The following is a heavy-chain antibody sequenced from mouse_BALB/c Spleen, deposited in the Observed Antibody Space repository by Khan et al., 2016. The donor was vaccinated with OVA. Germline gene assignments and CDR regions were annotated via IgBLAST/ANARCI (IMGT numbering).Heavy chain of an antibody. V-gene: IGHV1S56*01. Sequence: QVQLKQSGPELVKPGTLVKISCKASGYTFTSYDINWVKQRPGQGLEWIGWIYPGDDSTNYNEKFKGKATLTADKSSTTAYMQLSRLTSENSAGYCCAREGLRGVGLDYWGQGTSVTVSS. J-gene: IGHJ4*01. CDR2: IYPGDDST. CDR1: GYTFTSYD. CDR3: AREGLRGVGLDY. D-gene: IGHD2-4*01.